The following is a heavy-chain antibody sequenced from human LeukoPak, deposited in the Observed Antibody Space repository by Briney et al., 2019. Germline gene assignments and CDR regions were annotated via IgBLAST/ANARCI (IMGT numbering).Heavy chain of an antibody. CDR1: GYTFTGYY. Sequence: ASVKVSCKASGYTFTGYYMHWVRQAPGQGLEWMGWINPNSGGTNYAQKFQGRVTITRDTSISTAYMELSRLRSDDTAVYYCASARGYCSSTSCDPDDAFDIWGQGTMVTVSS. CDR2: INPNSGGT. CDR3: ASARGYCSSTSCDPDDAFDI. D-gene: IGHD2-2*01. V-gene: IGHV1-2*02. J-gene: IGHJ3*02.